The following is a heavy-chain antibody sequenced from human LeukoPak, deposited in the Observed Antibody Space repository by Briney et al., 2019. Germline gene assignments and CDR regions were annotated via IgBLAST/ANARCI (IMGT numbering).Heavy chain of an antibody. CDR1: GESFSGYY. V-gene: IGHV4-34*01. CDR2: INHSGST. Sequence: KPSETLSLTCAVYGESFSGYYWSWIRQPPGKGLEWIGEINHSGSTNYNPSLKSRVTISVDTSKNQFSLKLSSVTAADTAVYYCARGGHYYDGNFDYWGQGTLVTVSS. D-gene: IGHD3-22*01. CDR3: ARGGHYYDGNFDY. J-gene: IGHJ4*02.